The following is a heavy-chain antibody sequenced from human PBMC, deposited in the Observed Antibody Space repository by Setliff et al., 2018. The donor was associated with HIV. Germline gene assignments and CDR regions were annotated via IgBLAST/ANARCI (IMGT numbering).Heavy chain of an antibody. V-gene: IGHV4-59*01. CDR3: VRGFCSSTTCYEDYYYMDV. Sequence: PSETLSLTCTVSGGSIGGYYWSWIRQPPGKGLEWIGTIFYTGNTNYNPSLKSRVTLSGGMSENQLFLRLTSVTAADTAVYYCVRGFCSSTTCYEDYYYMDVWGKGSTVTVSS. CDR2: IFYTGNT. CDR1: GGSIGGYY. D-gene: IGHD2-2*01. J-gene: IGHJ6*03.